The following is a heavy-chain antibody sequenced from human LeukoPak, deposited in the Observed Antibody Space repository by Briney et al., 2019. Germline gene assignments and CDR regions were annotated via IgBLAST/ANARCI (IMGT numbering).Heavy chain of an antibody. CDR2: FDPEDGET. D-gene: IGHD6-19*01. Sequence: ASVKVSRKVSGYTLTELSMHWVRQAPGKGLEWMGGFDPEDGETIYAQKFQGRVTMTEDTSTDTAYMELSSLRSEDTAVYYCARGSPRAYNSGSNWFDPWGQGTLVTVSS. CDR3: ARGSPRAYNSGSNWFDP. J-gene: IGHJ5*02. CDR1: GYTLTELS. V-gene: IGHV1-24*01.